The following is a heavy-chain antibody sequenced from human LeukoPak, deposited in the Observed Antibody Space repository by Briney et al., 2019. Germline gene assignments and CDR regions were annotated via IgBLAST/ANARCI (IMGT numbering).Heavy chain of an antibody. J-gene: IGHJ4*02. V-gene: IGHV5-51*01. CDR1: GYSFTSYW. CDR3: ARHNYDSSGADY. CDR2: IYPRDSDT. Sequence: PGESLKISCKGSGYSFTSYWIAWVRQMPGKGLEYMGIIYPRDSDTTYSPSFQGQVTISADKSISTAYLQWSSLKASDTAMHYCARHNYDSSGADYWGQGTLVTVSS. D-gene: IGHD3-22*01.